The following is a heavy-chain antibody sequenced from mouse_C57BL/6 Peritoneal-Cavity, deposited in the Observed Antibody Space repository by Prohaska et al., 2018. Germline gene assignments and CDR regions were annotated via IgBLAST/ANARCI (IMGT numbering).Heavy chain of an antibody. D-gene: IGHD2-4*01. CDR2: IRLKSDNYAT. V-gene: IGHV6-3*01. J-gene: IGHJ1*03. CDR1: GFTCSNYW. Sequence: EVKLEESGGGLVQPGGSMKLSCVASGFTCSNYWMNWVRQSPEKGLELVAQIRLKSDNYATHYAEYVKGRFTISRDDSKSSVYLQMNNLRAEDTGIYYCKGSTMITLWYFYVWGTGTTVTVSS. CDR3: KGSTMITLWYFYV.